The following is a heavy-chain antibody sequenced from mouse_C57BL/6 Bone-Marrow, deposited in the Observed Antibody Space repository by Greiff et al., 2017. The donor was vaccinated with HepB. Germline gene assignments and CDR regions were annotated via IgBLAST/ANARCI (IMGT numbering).Heavy chain of an antibody. J-gene: IGHJ4*01. CDR2: IDPSDSET. V-gene: IGHV1-52*01. Sequence: QVQLQHPGAELVRPGSSVKLSCKASGYTFTSYWMHWVKQRPIQGLEWIGNIDPSDSETHYNQKFKDKATLTVDKSSSTAYMQLSSLTSEDSAVYYCVRRKDYDYSYYAMDYWGQGTSVTVSS. CDR3: VRRKDYDYSYYAMDY. D-gene: IGHD2-4*01. CDR1: GYTFTSYW.